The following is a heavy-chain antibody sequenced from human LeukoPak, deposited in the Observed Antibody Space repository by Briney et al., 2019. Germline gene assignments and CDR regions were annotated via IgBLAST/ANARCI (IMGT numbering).Heavy chain of an antibody. V-gene: IGHV4-34*01. CDR3: ARADSSSWKD. J-gene: IGHJ4*02. CDR2: INHSGST. CDR1: GGPFSGYY. Sequence: SETLSLTCAVYGGPFSGYYWSWIRQPPGKGLEWIGEINHSGSTNYNPSLKSRVTISVDTSKNQFSLKLSSVTAADTAVYYCARADSSSWKDWGQGTLVTVSS. D-gene: IGHD6-13*01.